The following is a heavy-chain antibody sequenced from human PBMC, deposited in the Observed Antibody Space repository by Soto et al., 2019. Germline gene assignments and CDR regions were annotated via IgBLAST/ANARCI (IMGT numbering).Heavy chain of an antibody. Sequence: PGGSMELASAACGVTVDNSAVDGVRQAPGKGLEWVSSIDGSGGGAYYSDSVKGRFTVSRDDSQKTLYLQMRSLRVDDTAVYYCAKDAVSANGEWDWFDPWGQGTLVTVSS. CDR3: AKDAVSANGEWDWFDP. CDR1: GVTVDNSA. J-gene: IGHJ5*02. D-gene: IGHD2-21*02. V-gene: IGHV3-23*01. CDR2: IDGSGGGA.